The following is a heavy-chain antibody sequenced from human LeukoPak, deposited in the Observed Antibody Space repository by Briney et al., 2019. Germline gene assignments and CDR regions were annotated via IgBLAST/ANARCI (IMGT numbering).Heavy chain of an antibody. V-gene: IGHV3-74*01. CDR2: IKNDGRST. J-gene: IGHJ3*02. CDR1: GFNFSSYW. CDR3: TRDLHGGSGSDPHDAFDI. D-gene: IGHD1-26*01. Sequence: GGSLRLSCAASGFNFSSYWMHWVRQAPGKGLVWVSRIKNDGRSTNYADSVKGRFTISRDNAKNTVYLQIDSLGAEDTAVYYCTRDLHGGSGSDPHDAFDIWGQGTMVTVSS.